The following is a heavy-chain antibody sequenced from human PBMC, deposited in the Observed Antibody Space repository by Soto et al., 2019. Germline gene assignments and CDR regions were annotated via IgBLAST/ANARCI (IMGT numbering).Heavy chain of an antibody. CDR1: GFSFSDSG. Sequence: QVHLVESGGGVVQPGRSLRLSCVASGFSFSDSGMHWVRQAPGKGLEWVAAISYDGSNKYYADSVNDRFTISRDNSKNPMSLQMNSLRAEDKAVYYWSKSVRYCLGSSCSPEAFDVWGQGTLVSVSS. J-gene: IGHJ3*01. V-gene: IGHV3-30*18. D-gene: IGHD2-15*01. CDR3: SKSVRYCLGSSCSPEAFDV. CDR2: ISYDGSNK.